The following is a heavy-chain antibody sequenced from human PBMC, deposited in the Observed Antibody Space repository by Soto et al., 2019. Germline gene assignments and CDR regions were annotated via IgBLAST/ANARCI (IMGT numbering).Heavy chain of an antibody. J-gene: IGHJ4*02. CDR1: EFTFSRYW. D-gene: IGHD3-10*01. V-gene: IGHV3-74*01. Sequence: EVQLVESGGDLVQPGGSLRLSCAASEFTFSRYWMHWVRQAPGKGLVWVSQINEDGSGTNYADSVKGRFTISRDNAKNMLYLQMNSLRVEDTAMYYCTSSHGLPGQDYWSQGSLVTVSS. CDR2: INEDGSGT. CDR3: TSSHGLPGQDY.